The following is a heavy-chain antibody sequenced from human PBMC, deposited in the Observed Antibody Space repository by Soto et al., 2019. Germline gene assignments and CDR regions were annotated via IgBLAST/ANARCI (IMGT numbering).Heavy chain of an antibody. Sequence: GSSVKVSCKASGYTFTSYDINWVRQATGQGLEWMGWMNPNSGNTGYAQKFQGRVTMTRNTSISTAYMELSSLRSEDTAVYYCASGNPSAPGPLMALWGHGSLVTVSS. J-gene: IGHJ4*01. D-gene: IGHD2-8*01. V-gene: IGHV1-8*01. CDR1: GYTFTSYD. CDR3: ASGNPSAPGPLMAL. CDR2: MNPNSGNT.